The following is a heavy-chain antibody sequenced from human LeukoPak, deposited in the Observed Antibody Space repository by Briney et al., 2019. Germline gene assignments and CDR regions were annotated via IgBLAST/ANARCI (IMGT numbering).Heavy chain of an antibody. V-gene: IGHV3-66*04. D-gene: IGHD4-17*01. CDR2: IYSGGST. CDR1: GFTVSSNY. Sequence: GGSLRLSCAASGFTVSSNYMSWVRRAPGKGLEWVSVIYSGGSTYYADSVKGRFTISRDNSKNTLYLQMNSLRAEDTAVYYCARQAASTVTTGYFDYWGQGTLVTVSS. J-gene: IGHJ4*02. CDR3: ARQAASTVTTGYFDY.